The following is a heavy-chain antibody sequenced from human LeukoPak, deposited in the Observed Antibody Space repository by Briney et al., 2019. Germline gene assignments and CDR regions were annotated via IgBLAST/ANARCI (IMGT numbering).Heavy chain of an antibody. CDR3: AREGQLLFGSAAFDI. CDR1: GASISGYY. V-gene: IGHV4-4*07. Sequence: SETLSLTCSVSGASISGYYWTWIRQPAGRGLEWIGRIYTTGSTKYNPSLKSRVTMSVDTSKNQFSLKLSSVTAADTAVYYCAREGQLLFGSAAFDIWGQGTMVTVSS. J-gene: IGHJ3*02. CDR2: IYTTGST. D-gene: IGHD2-2*01.